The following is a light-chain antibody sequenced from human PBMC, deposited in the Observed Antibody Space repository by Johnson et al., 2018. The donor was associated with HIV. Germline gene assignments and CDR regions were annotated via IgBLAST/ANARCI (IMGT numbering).Light chain of an antibody. CDR2: DNN. CDR3: GTWDSSLSAGGV. CDR1: SSNIGNNY. V-gene: IGLV1-51*01. J-gene: IGLJ1*01. Sequence: QPVLTQPPSVSAAPGQKVTISCSGSSSNIGNNYVSWYQQLPGTAPKLLIYDNNKRPSGIPDRFSGSKSGTSATLGITGLQTGDEADYYCGTWDSSLSAGGVFGTWTNVTVL.